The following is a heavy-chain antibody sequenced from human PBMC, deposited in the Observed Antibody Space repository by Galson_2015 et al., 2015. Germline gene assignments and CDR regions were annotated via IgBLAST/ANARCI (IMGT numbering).Heavy chain of an antibody. CDR3: ARANTIFGEIPVDY. D-gene: IGHD3-3*01. J-gene: IGHJ4*02. V-gene: IGHV1-46*01. Sequence: SVKVSCKASGYTFSSYYMHWVRQAPGQGLEWMGIINPSGGSASYAQKFQGRVTMTRDTSTSTVYMEMSSLRSEDTAVYYCARANTIFGEIPVDYWGQGTLVTVSS. CDR2: INPSGGSA. CDR1: GYTFSSYY.